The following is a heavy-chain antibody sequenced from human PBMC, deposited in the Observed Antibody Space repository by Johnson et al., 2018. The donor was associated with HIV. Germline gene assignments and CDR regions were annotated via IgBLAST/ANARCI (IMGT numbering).Heavy chain of an antibody. D-gene: IGHD3-16*02. CDR1: GFTFNNVW. Sequence: QVQLVESGGGLVQPGGSLRLSCAASGFTFNNVWMHWVRQAPGKGLEWVAVISYGGNKQYYVDSVEGRFTISRDNSKDTLYLQMNNLTIEDTAVYSCARDFGLGDLSYETVDAFDFWGPGTLVTVSS. CDR2: ISYGGNKQ. CDR3: ARDFGLGDLSYETVDAFDF. J-gene: IGHJ3*01. V-gene: IGHV3-30-3*01.